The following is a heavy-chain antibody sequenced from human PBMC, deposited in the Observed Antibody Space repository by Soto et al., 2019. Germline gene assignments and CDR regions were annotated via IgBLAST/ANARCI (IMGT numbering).Heavy chain of an antibody. CDR2: IWSDGSKK. CDR3: ARDEEP. Sequence: QVQLVESGGGVVQPGRSLGLSCAASGVTFSSYAMHWVRQAPGKGLEWVAVIWSDGSKKYYGDSVKGRFTISRDNSKNTLYLQMNSLKVEDTAVYYCARDEEPWGQGTLVIVSS. J-gene: IGHJ5*02. CDR1: GVTFSSYA. V-gene: IGHV3-33*01.